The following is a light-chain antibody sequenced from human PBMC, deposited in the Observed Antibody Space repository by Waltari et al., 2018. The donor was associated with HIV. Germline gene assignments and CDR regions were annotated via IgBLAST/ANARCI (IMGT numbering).Light chain of an antibody. CDR1: QSLVQRDGNTY. V-gene: IGKV2-24*01. J-gene: IGKJ5*01. Sequence: DIVMTQTPLSSPITLGQPASISCRSSQSLVQRDGNTYLSWLQQRPGQPPRLRIYKISNRFSGVPDRFSGSGAGTDFTLKISRVEAEDVGVYYCMQATQFPITFGQGTRLEIK. CDR3: MQATQFPIT. CDR2: KIS.